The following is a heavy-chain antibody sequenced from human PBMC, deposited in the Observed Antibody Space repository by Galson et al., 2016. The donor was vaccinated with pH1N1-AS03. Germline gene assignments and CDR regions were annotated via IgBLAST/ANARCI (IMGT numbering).Heavy chain of an antibody. CDR1: GYIFTSYW. D-gene: IGHD5-24*01. V-gene: IGHV5-51*01. Sequence: KPGESLKISCKTSGYIFTSYWVAWVRHMPGNGLEWMGIIYPGGSDTRYSPSFQGQVTISADRSINTAYLQWSSLMASDTAIYYCARQVRDGYNDYFDYWGQGILVTVSS. CDR2: IYPGGSDT. J-gene: IGHJ4*02. CDR3: ARQVRDGYNDYFDY.